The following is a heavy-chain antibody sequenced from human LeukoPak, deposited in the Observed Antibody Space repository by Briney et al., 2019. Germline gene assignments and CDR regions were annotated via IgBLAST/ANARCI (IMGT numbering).Heavy chain of an antibody. D-gene: IGHD3-16*01. V-gene: IGHV4-39*07. CDR2: IYYSGST. Sequence: PSETLSLTCTVSGGSISSSSYYWGWIRQPPGKGLEWIGSIYYSGSTYYNPSLKSRVTISVDTSKNQFSLKLSSVTAADTAVYYCARWGPGRYYFDYWGQGTLVTVSS. CDR3: ARWGPGRYYFDY. CDR1: GGSISSSSYY. J-gene: IGHJ4*02.